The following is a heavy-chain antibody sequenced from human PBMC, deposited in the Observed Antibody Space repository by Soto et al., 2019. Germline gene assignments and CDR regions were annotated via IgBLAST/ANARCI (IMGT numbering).Heavy chain of an antibody. CDR2: LNSDGRST. J-gene: IGHJ4*02. CDR1: GFTFNTYW. Sequence: EVQLVQSGGGLVEPGGSLRLSCAASGFTFNTYWMHWVHQVPGKGLVWISRLNSDGRSTSYVDSVKGRFTISRDNAKNTLFLQMNSLRAEDTAVYYCARSSSWTRGWYGMDGWGQGTLVTVSS. D-gene: IGHD6-19*01. V-gene: IGHV3-74*01. CDR3: ARSSSWTRGWYGMDG.